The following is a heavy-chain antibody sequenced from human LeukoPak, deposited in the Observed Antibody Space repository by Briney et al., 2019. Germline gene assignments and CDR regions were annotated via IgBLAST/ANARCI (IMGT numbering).Heavy chain of an antibody. CDR2: IRYDGSNK. D-gene: IGHD3-10*01. V-gene: IGHV3-30*02. CDR3: AVLWFGESSFDY. CDR1: GFTFSSYS. J-gene: IGHJ4*02. Sequence: GGSLRLSCAASGFTFSSYSMNWVRQAPGKGLEWVAFIRYDGSNKYYADSVKGRFTISRDNSKNTLYLQMNSLRAEDTAVYYCAVLWFGESSFDYWGQGTLVTVSS.